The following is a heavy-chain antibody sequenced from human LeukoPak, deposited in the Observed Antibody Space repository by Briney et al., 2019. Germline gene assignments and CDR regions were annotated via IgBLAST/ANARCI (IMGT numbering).Heavy chain of an antibody. D-gene: IGHD3-10*01. CDR2: IIPIFGTA. CDR3: ARGSADGFDI. CDR1: GGTFSSYA. V-gene: IGHV1-69*05. Sequence: GSSVKVSCKASGGTFSSYAISWVRQAPGQGLEWMGGIIPIFGTANYAQKFQGRVTMTTDTSTSTSYMELRSLTSNDTTVYFCARGSADGFDIWGQGTMVIVSS. J-gene: IGHJ3*02.